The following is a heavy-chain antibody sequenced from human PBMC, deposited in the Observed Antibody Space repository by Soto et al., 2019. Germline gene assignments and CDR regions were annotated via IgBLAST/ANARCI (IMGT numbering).Heavy chain of an antibody. CDR3: ASIYGRSGYYYFDY. CDR2: IYYTGST. D-gene: IGHD3-22*01. J-gene: IGHJ4*01. V-gene: IGHV4-31*03. CDR1: GGSITSDSYY. Sequence: PSETLSLTCTVSGGSITSDSYYWSWIRQYPGKGLEWIGYIYYTGSTYYNPSLKSRVGISVDTSENQFFLSKSSVTAEDTAVYYCASIYGRSGYYYFDYWGQGTLVTVSS.